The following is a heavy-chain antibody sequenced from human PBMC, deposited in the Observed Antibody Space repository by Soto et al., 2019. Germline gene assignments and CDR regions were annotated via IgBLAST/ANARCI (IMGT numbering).Heavy chain of an antibody. CDR1: GGTFSSYA. Sequence: QVQLVQSGAEVKKPGSSVKVSCKASGGTFSSYAISWVRQAPGQGLEWMGGIIPIFGTANYAQKFQGRVTITADKSTSTDYMEQSSLRSEDTAVYYCARAISYYYDSSGYYPFDYWGQGTLVTVSS. CDR3: ARAISYYYDSSGYYPFDY. V-gene: IGHV1-69*06. CDR2: IIPIFGTA. D-gene: IGHD3-22*01. J-gene: IGHJ4*02.